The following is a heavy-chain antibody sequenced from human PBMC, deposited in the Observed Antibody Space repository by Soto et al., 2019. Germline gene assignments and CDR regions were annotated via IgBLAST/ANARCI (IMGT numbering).Heavy chain of an antibody. D-gene: IGHD4-17*01. CDR1: AFIVSNSW. CDR3: ARGIDFVDYVDSFDP. CDR2: LKEDVSEK. V-gene: IGHV3-7*03. J-gene: IGHJ5*02. Sequence: PXESLRLACVACAFIVSNSWMTWVRQAPGKGLEWGANLKEDVSEKYYVDSVKGRFTISRDNAKNSLFLQMTGLRVDDTAFYFCARGIDFVDYVDSFDPWGQGTLVTVSS.